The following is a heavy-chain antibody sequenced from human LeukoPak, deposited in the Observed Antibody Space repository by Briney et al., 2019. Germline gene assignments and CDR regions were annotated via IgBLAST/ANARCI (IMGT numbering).Heavy chain of an antibody. CDR3: ARGPRFGELLWHWFDP. Sequence: SETLSLTCTVSGGSISSYYWSWIRQPPGKGLEWIGYIYYSGSTNYKPSVKSRVTISVDTSKNQFSLKLRSVTAADTAVYYCARGPRFGELLWHWFDPWGQGTLVTVSS. CDR2: IYYSGST. D-gene: IGHD3-10*01. CDR1: GGSISSYY. J-gene: IGHJ5*02. V-gene: IGHV4-59*08.